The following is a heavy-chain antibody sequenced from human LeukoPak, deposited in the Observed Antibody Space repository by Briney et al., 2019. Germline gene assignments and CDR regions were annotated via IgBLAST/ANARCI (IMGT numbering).Heavy chain of an antibody. CDR3: ARDLEGYGDSPDI. CDR1: GYTFTSYG. CDR2: IIPIFGTT. D-gene: IGHD4-17*01. Sequence: GASVKVSCKASGYTFTSYGISWVRQAPGQGLEWMGGIIPIFGTTNYARKFRGRVTLTADKSTRTAYMELRSLTSDDTAVYYCARDLEGYGDSPDIWGQGTLVTVSS. V-gene: IGHV1-69*06. J-gene: IGHJ3*02.